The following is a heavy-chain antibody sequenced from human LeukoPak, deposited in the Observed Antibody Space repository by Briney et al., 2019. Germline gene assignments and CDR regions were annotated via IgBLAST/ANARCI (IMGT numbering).Heavy chain of an antibody. D-gene: IGHD1-1*01. CDR2: INPNRGRT. CDR1: GYTFTGYY. CDR3: ARDEKNEAFDY. J-gene: IGHJ4*02. V-gene: IGHV1-2*02. Sequence: ASVNLSCTASGYTFTGYYMHWVRHAPGQGLGWMGMINPNRGRTNYAQKFQGRVTMTRDTSISTAYMELSRLRCDDTAVYYCARDEKNEAFDYWGQGTLVTVFS.